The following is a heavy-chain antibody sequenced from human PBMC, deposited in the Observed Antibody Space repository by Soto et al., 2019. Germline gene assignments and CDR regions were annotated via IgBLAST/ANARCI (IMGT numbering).Heavy chain of an antibody. CDR1: GGTISTNV. J-gene: IGHJ4*02. CDR2: IMPIFAAP. Sequence: HVQLMQSGAEVKKPGSSVKVSCKASGGTISTNVISWVRQAPGQGLEWMGEIMPIFAAPNNAQKFQGRLTITADTSTTTVYMELSSLTSEDTAVYFCATGARYCSGGSCYPDDWGQGTLVIVSS. V-gene: IGHV1-69*06. D-gene: IGHD2-15*01. CDR3: ATGARYCSGGSCYPDD.